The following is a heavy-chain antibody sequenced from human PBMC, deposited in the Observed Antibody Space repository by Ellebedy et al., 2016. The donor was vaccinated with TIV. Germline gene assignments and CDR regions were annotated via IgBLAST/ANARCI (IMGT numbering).Heavy chain of an antibody. CDR1: GFTFSHSW. V-gene: IGHV3-7*01. CDR2: INPDGSKK. CDR3: ATDLHPFTRGWGY. J-gene: IGHJ4*02. Sequence: GGSLRLSCAASGFTFSHSWMNWVRQAPGKGLEWVAFINPDGSKKYYVDSVKGRFTISRDNAKNSLYLQMNGLRVEDTGIYYCATDLHPFTRGWGYWGQGTLVTVSS. D-gene: IGHD3-10*01.